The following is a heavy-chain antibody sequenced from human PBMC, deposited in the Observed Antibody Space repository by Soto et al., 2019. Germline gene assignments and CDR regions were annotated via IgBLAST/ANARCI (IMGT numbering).Heavy chain of an antibody. CDR3: ARTQYGTYGDYAYYYYGMDV. Sequence: GSGPTLVNPTQTLTLTCTFSGFSLSTSGMCVSWIRQPPGKALEWLALIDWDDDKYYSTSLKTRLTISKDTSKNQVVLTMTNMDPVDTATYYCARTQYGTYGDYAYYYYGMDVWGQGTTVTVSS. D-gene: IGHD4-17*01. CDR1: GFSLSTSGMC. V-gene: IGHV2-70*01. CDR2: IDWDDDK. J-gene: IGHJ6*02.